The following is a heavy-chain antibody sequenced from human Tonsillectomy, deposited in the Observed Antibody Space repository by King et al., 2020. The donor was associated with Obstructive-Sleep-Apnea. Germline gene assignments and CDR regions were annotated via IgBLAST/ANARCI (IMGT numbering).Heavy chain of an antibody. V-gene: IGHV1-69*01. CDR1: GVTFSSYA. CDR3: VRAGYYYDSSGYYYSSWFDP. J-gene: IGHJ5*02. Sequence: QLVQSGAEVKKPGSSVKVSCKASGVTFSSYAISWVRQATGQGLEWIGGVIPIFGTANYAQKFQGRVTFTAAESTSTAYRELSSLRSEDTAVYYCVRAGYYYDSSGYYYSSWFDPWGQGTLVTVSS. CDR2: VIPIFGTA. D-gene: IGHD3-22*01.